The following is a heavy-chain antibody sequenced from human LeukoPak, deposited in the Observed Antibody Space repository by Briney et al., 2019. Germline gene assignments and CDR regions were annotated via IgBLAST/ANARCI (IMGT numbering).Heavy chain of an antibody. CDR2: INPNSGGT. J-gene: IGHJ4*02. CDR1: GYTFTGYY. Sequence: ASVKVSCKASGYTFTGYYMHWVRQAPGQGLEWMGWINPNSGGTNYAQKFQGRVTMTRDTSISTAYMELSRLRSDDTAVYYCARDLKFGVVAYYFDYWGQGTLVTVSS. V-gene: IGHV1-2*02. D-gene: IGHD3-3*01. CDR3: ARDLKFGVVAYYFDY.